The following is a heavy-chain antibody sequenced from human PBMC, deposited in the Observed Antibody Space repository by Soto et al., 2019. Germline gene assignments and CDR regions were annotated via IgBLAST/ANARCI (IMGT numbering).Heavy chain of an antibody. CDR2: NYYSGST. CDR1: GGSISSYY. CDR3: ARDRGYLMDY. J-gene: IGHJ4*02. V-gene: IGHV4-59*01. D-gene: IGHD2-8*01. Sequence: QVQLQESGPGLVKPSETLSLTCTVPGGSISSYYWSWIRQPPGKGLEWIGYNYYSGSTNYHPSRKGRVTISVATSNTQCSLKLSSVTAADSAVYYCARDRGYLMDYWGQGTLVPVSS.